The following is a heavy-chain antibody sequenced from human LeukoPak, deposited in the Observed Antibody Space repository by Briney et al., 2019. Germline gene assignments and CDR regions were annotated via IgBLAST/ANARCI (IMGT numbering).Heavy chain of an antibody. CDR1: GYTFTGYY. Sequence: ASVKVSCKASGYTFTGYYMHWVRQAPGQGLEWMGWINPNSGGTNYAQKFQGRVTMTRDTSISTAYMELSRLRSDDTAVYYCARDNSVGDTAWWFDPWGQGTLVTVSS. CDR3: ARDNSVGDTAWWFDP. CDR2: INPNSGGT. D-gene: IGHD1-26*01. J-gene: IGHJ5*02. V-gene: IGHV1-2*02.